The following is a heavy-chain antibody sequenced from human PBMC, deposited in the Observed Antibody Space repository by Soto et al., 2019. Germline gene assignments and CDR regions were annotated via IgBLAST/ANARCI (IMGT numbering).Heavy chain of an antibody. V-gene: IGHV4-34*01. J-gene: IGHJ5*02. CDR3: ARGLPVVVTAIPKNWFDP. CDR2: INHSGST. CDR1: GGSFSCYY. D-gene: IGHD2-21*02. Sequence: SETLSLTCAVYGGSFSCYYWSWIRQPPGKGLEWIGEINHSGSTNYNPSLKSRVTISVDTSKNQFSLKLSSVTAADTAVYYCARGLPVVVTAIPKNWFDPWGQGTLVTVSS.